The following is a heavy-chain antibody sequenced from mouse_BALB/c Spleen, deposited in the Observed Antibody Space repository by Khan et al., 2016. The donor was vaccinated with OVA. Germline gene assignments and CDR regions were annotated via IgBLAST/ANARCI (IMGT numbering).Heavy chain of an antibody. CDR2: IWAGGST. D-gene: IGHD1-3*01. J-gene: IGHJ2*01. CDR1: GFSLTNYG. Sequence: VQLKESGPGLVAPSQSLSITCTVSGFSLTNYGVHWVRQPPGKGLEWLGVIWAGGSTNYNSALMSRLSISKDDSKSQVFLKMNSLQTDDTAMYFCARNIEPDYFDYWGQGTTLTVSS. CDR3: ARNIEPDYFDY. V-gene: IGHV2-9*02.